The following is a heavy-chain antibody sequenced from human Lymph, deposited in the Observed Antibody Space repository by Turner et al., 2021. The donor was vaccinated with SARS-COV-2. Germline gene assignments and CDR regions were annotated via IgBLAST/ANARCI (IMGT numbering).Heavy chain of an antibody. Sequence: QVQLQESGPGLVKPSQTLSLTCTVSGGSISSGDYYWGWIRQPPGKGLEWIGHIYYSGSTFNNPSLKSRVTISVDTSKNQFSLKLSSVTAADTAVYYCARVVVLRRAYFDYWGQGTLVTVSS. CDR2: IYYSGST. CDR3: ARVVVLRRAYFDY. D-gene: IGHD2-8*01. V-gene: IGHV4-30-4*01. J-gene: IGHJ4*02. CDR1: GGSISSGDYY.